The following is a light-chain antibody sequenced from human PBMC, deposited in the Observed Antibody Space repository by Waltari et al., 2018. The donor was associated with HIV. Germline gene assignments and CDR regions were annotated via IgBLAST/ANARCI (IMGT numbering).Light chain of an antibody. CDR2: KVT. CDR3: SSYTSSSTLV. Sequence: QSALTQPASVSGSHGQSITISCTGTNIDVGGDIYVSWFPQGPGKAPKLIVYKVTHRPSVVANRFSASKSGNTASLTISGVQAEDDADYYCSSYTSSSTLVFGGGTKLTVL. CDR1: NIDVGGDIY. V-gene: IGLV2-14*01. J-gene: IGLJ2*01.